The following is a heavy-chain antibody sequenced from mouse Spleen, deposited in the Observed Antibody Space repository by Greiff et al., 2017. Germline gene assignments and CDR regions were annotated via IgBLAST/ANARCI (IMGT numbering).Heavy chain of an antibody. V-gene: IGHV1-5*01. D-gene: IGHD1-1*01. CDR1: GYTFTSYW. CDR3: SRRFITTLVVTDY. Sequence: EVQGVESGTVLARPGASVKMSCKTSGYTFTSYWMHWVKQRPGQGLEWIGTIYPGNSDTTYNQKFKDKAKLTAVTSANTAYMELSSLTNEDSAVYYCSRRFITTLVVTDYWGQGTTLTVSS. J-gene: IGHJ2*01. CDR2: IYPGNSDT.